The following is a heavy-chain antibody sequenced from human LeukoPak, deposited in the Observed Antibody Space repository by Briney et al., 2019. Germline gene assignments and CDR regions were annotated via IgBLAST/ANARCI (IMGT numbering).Heavy chain of an antibody. J-gene: IGHJ3*02. CDR1: GFTFSSYS. CDR3: ARDFPAIIGAFDI. CDR2: ISSSSSYI. Sequence: PGGSLRLSCAASGFTFSSYSMNWVRQAPGKGLEWVSSISSSSSYIYYADSVKGRFTISRDNAKNSLYLQMNSLRVEDTAVYYCARDFPAIIGAFDIWGQGTMVTVSS. V-gene: IGHV3-21*01. D-gene: IGHD2-21*02.